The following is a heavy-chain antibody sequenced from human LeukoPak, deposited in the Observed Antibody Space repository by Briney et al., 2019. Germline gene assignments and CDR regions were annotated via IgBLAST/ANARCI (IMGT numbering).Heavy chain of an antibody. V-gene: IGHV4-34*01. CDR3: ARERGEEYSSGWYKRNFFDN. CDR2: INHSGST. J-gene: IGHJ4*02. Sequence: TSETLSLTCAVYGGSFSGYYWSWIRQPPGKGLEWIGEINHSGSTNYNPSLKSRVTISVDTSKNQFSLKLSSVTAADTAIYYCARERGEEYSSGWYKRNFFDNWGQGTRVTVSS. D-gene: IGHD6-19*01. CDR1: GGSFSGYY.